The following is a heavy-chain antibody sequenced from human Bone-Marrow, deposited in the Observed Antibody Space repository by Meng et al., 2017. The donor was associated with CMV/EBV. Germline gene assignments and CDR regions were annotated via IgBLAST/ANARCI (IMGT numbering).Heavy chain of an antibody. J-gene: IGHJ4*02. CDR2: ISSSSSYI. V-gene: IGHV3-21*01. Sequence: GESLKISCAASGFTFSGSAMHWVRQAPGKGLEWVSSISSSSSYIYYADSVKGRFTISRDNAKNSLYLQMISLRAEDTAVYYCARDGLEPHDYWGQGTLVTVSS. CDR3: ARDGLEPHDY. CDR1: GFTFSGSA. D-gene: IGHD1-1*01.